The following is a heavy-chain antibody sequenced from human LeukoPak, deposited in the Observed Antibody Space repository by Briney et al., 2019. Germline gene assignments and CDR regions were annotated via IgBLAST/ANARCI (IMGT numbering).Heavy chain of an antibody. D-gene: IGHD1-14*01. CDR3: AGGSPRGGYRTGSDY. CDR2: INHSGST. V-gene: IGHV4-34*01. Sequence: KTSETLPLTCAVYGGSFSGYYWSWIRQPPGKGLEWIGEINHSGSTNYNPSLKSRVTISVDTSKDQFSLKLSSVTAADTAVYYGAGGSPRGGYRTGSDYWGQGPLVTVPS. CDR1: GGSFSGYY. J-gene: IGHJ4*02.